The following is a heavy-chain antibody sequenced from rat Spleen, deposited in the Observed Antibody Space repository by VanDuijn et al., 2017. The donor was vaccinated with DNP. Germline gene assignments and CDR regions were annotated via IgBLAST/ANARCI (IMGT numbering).Heavy chain of an antibody. Sequence: QVQLRESGPGLVQPSETLSLTCTASGFSLNIYHVHWVRQPPGKGLEWMGVMWSDGDASSNSALKSRLSISRDISKSQVFLKMHRLQTEDTATYYCARGIPDFDYWGQGVMVTVSS. D-gene: IGHD2-2*01. V-gene: IGHV2-32*01. CDR3: ARGIPDFDY. CDR1: GFSLNIYH. CDR2: MWSDGDA. J-gene: IGHJ2*01.